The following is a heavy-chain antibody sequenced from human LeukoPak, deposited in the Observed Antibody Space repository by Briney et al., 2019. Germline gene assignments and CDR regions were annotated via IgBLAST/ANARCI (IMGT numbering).Heavy chain of an antibody. D-gene: IGHD6-13*01. Sequence: SETLSLTCTVSGGSVSSGSYYWSWLRQPPGKGLEWIGYIDYSGSTNYNPSLKSRVTISVDTSENQFSLKLSSVTAADTAVYYCARARVYSSTWSEFDYWGQGTLVTVSS. CDR1: GGSVSSGSYY. J-gene: IGHJ4*02. CDR3: ARARVYSSTWSEFDY. V-gene: IGHV4-61*01. CDR2: IDYSGST.